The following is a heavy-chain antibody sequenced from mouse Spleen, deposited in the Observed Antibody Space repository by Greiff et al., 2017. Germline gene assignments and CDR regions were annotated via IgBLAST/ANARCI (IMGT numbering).Heavy chain of an antibody. Sequence: EVQLQESGPVLVKPGASVKMSCKASGYTFTDYYMNWVKQSHGKSLEWIGVINPYNGGTSYNQKFKGKATLTVDKSSSTAYMELNSLTSEDSAVYYCARRIAWFAYWGQGTLVTVSA. V-gene: IGHV1-19*01. CDR2: INPYNGGT. CDR1: GYTFTDYY. J-gene: IGHJ3*01. CDR3: ARRIAWFAY.